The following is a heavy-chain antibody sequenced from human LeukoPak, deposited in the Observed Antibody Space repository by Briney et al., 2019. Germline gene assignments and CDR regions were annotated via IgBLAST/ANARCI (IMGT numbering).Heavy chain of an antibody. CDR1: GYTFTSYY. J-gene: IGHJ6*03. Sequence: AASVKVSCKASGYTFTSYYMHWVRQAPGQGLEWMGIINPSGGSTNNAQKFQGRVTVTRDTSTSPVYMELSSLRFEDTAVYYCAREPRYYYGSGSHSRYYYMYVWGKGTTVTVSS. CDR3: AREPRYYYGSGSHSRYYYMYV. CDR2: INPSGGST. V-gene: IGHV1-46*01. D-gene: IGHD3-10*01.